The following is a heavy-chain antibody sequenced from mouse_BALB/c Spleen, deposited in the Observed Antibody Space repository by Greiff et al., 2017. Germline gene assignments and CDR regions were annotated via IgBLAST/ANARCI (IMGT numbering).Heavy chain of an antibody. CDR3: ARGNYGYAMDY. J-gene: IGHJ4*01. CDR2: ISNGGGST. V-gene: IGHV5-12-2*01. CDR1: GFTFSSYT. Sequence: EVQVVESGGGLVQPGGSLKLSCAASGFTFSSYTMSWVRQTPEKRLEWVAYISNGGGSTYYPDTVKGRFTISRDNAKNTLYLQMSSLKSEDTAMYYCARGNYGYAMDYWGQGTSVTVSS. D-gene: IGHD2-1*01.